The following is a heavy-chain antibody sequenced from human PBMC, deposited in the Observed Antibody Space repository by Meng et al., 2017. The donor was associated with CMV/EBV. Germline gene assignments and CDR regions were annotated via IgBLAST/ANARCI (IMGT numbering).Heavy chain of an antibody. V-gene: IGHV1-69*12. CDR2: IIPIFDTA. CDR3: ARMPRDGYNYIDY. CDR1: GGTFSSYA. Sequence: QVQLLHSGAGGKKPGLSVTVSCKASGGTFSSYAISWVRQAPGQGLEWMGVIIPIFDTANYAQKFQGRVTITADESTSTAYMELSSLRSEDTAVYYCARMPRDGYNYIDYWGQGTLVTVSS. J-gene: IGHJ4*02. D-gene: IGHD5-24*01.